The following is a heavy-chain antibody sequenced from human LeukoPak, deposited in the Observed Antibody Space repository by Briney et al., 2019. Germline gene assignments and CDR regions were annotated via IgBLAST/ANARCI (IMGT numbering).Heavy chain of an antibody. CDR2: ITGSGGNT. D-gene: IGHD3-9*01. V-gene: IGHV3-23*01. Sequence: QPGGSLRLSCAASGFTFSSYAMSWVRQAPGKGLEWVSAITGSGGNTYYADSVKGRFTISRDNSKNTVFLQMNSLRAEDTAVYYCAKWGDYDVLTGYYVSDYWGQGTLVTVFS. J-gene: IGHJ4*02. CDR1: GFTFSSYA. CDR3: AKWGDYDVLTGYYVSDY.